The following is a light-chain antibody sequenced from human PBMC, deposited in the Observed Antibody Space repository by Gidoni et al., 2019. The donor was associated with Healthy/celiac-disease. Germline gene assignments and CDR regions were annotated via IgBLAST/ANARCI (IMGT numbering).Light chain of an antibody. J-gene: IGKJ1*01. CDR3: QQYGSSPWT. CDR2: GAS. V-gene: IGKV3-20*01. Sequence: EIVLTQSPGTLSLSPGERATISCRASQSVSSSYLAWYQQTPGQAPRLLIYGASSRATGIPDRFSGSGSGTDFTLTISRLEPEDFAVYYCQQYGSSPWTFGQXTKVEIK. CDR1: QSVSSSY.